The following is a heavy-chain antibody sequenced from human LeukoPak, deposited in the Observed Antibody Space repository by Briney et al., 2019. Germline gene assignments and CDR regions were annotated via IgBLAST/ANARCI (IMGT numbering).Heavy chain of an antibody. CDR3: ARSTRYVSSLTLLDP. V-gene: IGHV1-18*01. CDR1: GYIFTSYG. Sequence: ASVKVSCKASGYIFTSYGIRWVRQAPGQGLEGMGWISAYNGDTDYAQKFQGRVTMTTDTSTNTAYVELRNLRSDDTAVYYCARSTRYVSSLTLLDPWGQGTLVTVSS. CDR2: ISAYNGDT. J-gene: IGHJ5*02. D-gene: IGHD3-16*01.